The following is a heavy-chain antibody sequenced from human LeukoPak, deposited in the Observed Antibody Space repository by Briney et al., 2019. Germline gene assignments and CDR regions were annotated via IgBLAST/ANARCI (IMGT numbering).Heavy chain of an antibody. V-gene: IGHV3-23*01. D-gene: IGHD3-10*01. J-gene: IGHJ4*02. CDR3: AKGRGLKTYYFDY. CDR1: GFTFSNYA. Sequence: GGSLRLSCAASGFTFSNYAMSWVRQAPGKGLEWVSAIGVNTYYTDSVKGRFTISRDNAKNTLYLQMNSLRAEDTALYYCAKGRGLKTYYFDYWGQGTLVTVSS. CDR2: IGVNT.